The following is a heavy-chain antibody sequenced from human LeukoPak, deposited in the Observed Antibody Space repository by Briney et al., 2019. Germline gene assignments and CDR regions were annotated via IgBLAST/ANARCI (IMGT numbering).Heavy chain of an antibody. CDR2: ISGSGGST. CDR1: GFTFSSYA. J-gene: IGHJ5*02. Sequence: PGGSLRLSCAASGFTFSSYAMSGVRQAPGKGLEWVSAISGSGGSTYYADSVKGRFTISRDNSKNTLYLQMNSLRAEDTAVYYCAKSQDTMVRGAIPPSDPWGQGTLVTVSS. D-gene: IGHD3-10*01. CDR3: AKSQDTMVRGAIPPSDP. V-gene: IGHV3-23*01.